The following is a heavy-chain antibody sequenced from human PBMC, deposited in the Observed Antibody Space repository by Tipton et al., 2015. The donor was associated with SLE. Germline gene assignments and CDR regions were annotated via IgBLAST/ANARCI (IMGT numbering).Heavy chain of an antibody. J-gene: IGHJ4*02. CDR3: ARVRNSLEIPFDY. CDR1: GDAINIGDY. CDR2: INDSGHT. D-gene: IGHD1-14*01. Sequence: TLSLTCVVSGDAINIGDYWGWIRQSPGKGLEWIGSINDSGHTFYNPSLKSRVTMSIDTSKNQFYLKVNSVTAADTAVYYCARVRNSLEIPFDYWGQGTLVTVSS. V-gene: IGHV4-38-2*01.